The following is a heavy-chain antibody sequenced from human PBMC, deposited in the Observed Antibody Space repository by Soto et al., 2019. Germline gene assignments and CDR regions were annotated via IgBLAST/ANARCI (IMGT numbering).Heavy chain of an antibody. Sequence: EVQLVESGGGLVQPGRSLRLSCAASGFTFDDYAMHWVRQAPGKGLEWVSGISWNSGSIGYADSVKGRFTISRDNAKNSHYLQMNSLRAEDTALYYCAKDESPDVAEYFDLWGRGTLVTVSS. CDR3: AKDESPDVAEYFDL. J-gene: IGHJ2*01. D-gene: IGHD2-21*01. CDR1: GFTFDDYA. V-gene: IGHV3-9*01. CDR2: ISWNSGSI.